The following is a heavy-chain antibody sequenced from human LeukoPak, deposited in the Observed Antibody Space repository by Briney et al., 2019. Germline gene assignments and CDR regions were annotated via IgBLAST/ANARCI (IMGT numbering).Heavy chain of an antibody. CDR2: FDPEDGET. D-gene: IGHD2-2*01. V-gene: IGHV1-24*01. Sequence: VASVKVSCKVSGYTLTELSMHWVRQAPGKGLEWMGGFDPEDGETIYAQKFQGRVTMTEDTSTDTAYMELSSLRSDDTAVYYCARIVVPAAIKGINWFDPWGQGTLVTVSS. CDR3: ARIVVPAAIKGINWFDP. J-gene: IGHJ5*02. CDR1: GYTLTELS.